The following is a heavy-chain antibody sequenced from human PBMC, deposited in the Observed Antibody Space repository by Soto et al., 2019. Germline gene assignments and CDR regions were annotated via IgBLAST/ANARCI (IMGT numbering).Heavy chain of an antibody. D-gene: IGHD6-13*01. J-gene: IGHJ5*02. Sequence: SETLSLTCTVSGGSISSYYWSWIRQPPGKGLEWIGYIYYSGSTNYNPSLKSRVTISVDTSKNQFSLKLSSVTAADTAVYYCARVISSSWYLWFDPWGQGTLVTVSS. V-gene: IGHV4-59*01. CDR3: ARVISSSWYLWFDP. CDR2: IYYSGST. CDR1: GGSISSYY.